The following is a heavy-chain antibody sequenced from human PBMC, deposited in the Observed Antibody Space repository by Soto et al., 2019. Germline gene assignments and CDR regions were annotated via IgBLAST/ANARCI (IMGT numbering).Heavy chain of an antibody. J-gene: IGHJ5*02. CDR1: GGTFSSYA. V-gene: IGHV1-69*06. D-gene: IGHD3-3*01. CDR3: AREGAYYDLGGNWFDP. CDR2: IIPIFGTA. Sequence: ASVKVSCKASGGTFSSYAISWVRQAPGRGLEWMGGIIPIFGTANYAQKFQGRVTITADKSTSTAYMELSSLRSEDTAVYYCAREGAYYDLGGNWFDPWGQGTLVTVSS.